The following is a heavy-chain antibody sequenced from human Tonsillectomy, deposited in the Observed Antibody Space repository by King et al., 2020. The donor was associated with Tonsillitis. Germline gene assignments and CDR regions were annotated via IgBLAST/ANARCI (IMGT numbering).Heavy chain of an antibody. J-gene: IGHJ5*02. D-gene: IGHD6-19*01. CDR3: ARENAVAASNWLDP. CDR1: GFTFDDHG. V-gene: IGHV3-20*01. CDR2: INWNGSSA. Sequence: VQLVESGGGVVRPGGSLRLSCTASGFTFDDHGMSWVRHVPGKGLEWVSGINWNGSSATYADSVKGRFTIVRDNGKNSLDLQMNSLRVEDTATYHCARENAVAASNWLDPWGQGTLVTVSS.